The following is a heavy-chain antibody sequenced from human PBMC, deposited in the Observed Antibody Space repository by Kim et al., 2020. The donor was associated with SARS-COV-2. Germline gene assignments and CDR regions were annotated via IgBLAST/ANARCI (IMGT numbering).Heavy chain of an antibody. Sequence: SLKSRVTISVDTSKNQFSLKLSSVTAADTAVYYCARHRTGFFIAVAPPDYWGQGTLVTVSS. V-gene: IGHV4-39*01. CDR3: ARHRTGFFIAVAPPDY. D-gene: IGHD6-19*01. J-gene: IGHJ4*02.